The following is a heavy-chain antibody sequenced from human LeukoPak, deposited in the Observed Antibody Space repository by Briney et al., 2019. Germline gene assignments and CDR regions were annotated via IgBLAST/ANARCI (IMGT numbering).Heavy chain of an antibody. Sequence: KPSETLSLTCTVSGVSISSSNSYWGWIRQPPGKGLEWIGSIYYSGNTYYNASLKSQVSISIDTSKNQFSLKLSSVTAADTAVYYCARWGAYCGGDCYSTDDAFDIWGQGTMVTVSS. CDR2: IYYSGNT. CDR1: GVSISSSNSY. D-gene: IGHD2-21*02. J-gene: IGHJ3*02. CDR3: ARWGAYCGGDCYSTDDAFDI. V-gene: IGHV4-39*07.